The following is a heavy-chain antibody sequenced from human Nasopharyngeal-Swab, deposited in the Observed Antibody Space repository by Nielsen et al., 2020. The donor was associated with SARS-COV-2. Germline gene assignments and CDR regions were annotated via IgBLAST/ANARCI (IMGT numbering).Heavy chain of an antibody. V-gene: IGHV3-9*01. J-gene: IGHJ6*02. CDR3: AKEPPDIGGMFV. CDR1: GFTFDDYA. D-gene: IGHD2-15*01. Sequence: GGSLRLSCAASGFTFDDYAMHWVRQAPGKGLEWVSGISWNRGRIGYADSVKGRFTISRDNAKNTLYLQMNSLRAEDTALYYCAKEPPDIGGMFVWGQGTTVTVSS. CDR2: ISWNRGRI.